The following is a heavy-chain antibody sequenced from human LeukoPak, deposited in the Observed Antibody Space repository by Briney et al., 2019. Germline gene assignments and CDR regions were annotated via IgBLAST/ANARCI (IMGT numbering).Heavy chain of an antibody. J-gene: IGHJ3*02. D-gene: IGHD3-22*01. CDR1: GGSISSYY. Sequence: SETLSLTCTVSGGSISSYYWSWIRQPAGKGLEWIGRIYTSGSTNYNPSLKSRVTMSVDTSKNQFSLKLSSVTAADTAVYYCARVGRVYYDSSGYALDAFDIWGQGAMVTVSS. CDR3: ARVGRVYYDSSGYALDAFDI. CDR2: IYTSGST. V-gene: IGHV4-4*07.